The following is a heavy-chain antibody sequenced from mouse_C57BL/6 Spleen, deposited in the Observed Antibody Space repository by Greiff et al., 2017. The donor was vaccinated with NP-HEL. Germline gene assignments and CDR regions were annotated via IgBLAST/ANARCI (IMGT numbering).Heavy chain of an antibody. CDR2: IDPSDSYT. CDR3: ARYYYGSSYRYFDV. CDR1: GYTFTSYW. D-gene: IGHD1-1*01. V-gene: IGHV1-59*01. Sequence: QVQLQQPGAELVRPGTSVKLSCKASGYTFTSYWMHWVKQRPGQGLEWIGVIDPSDSYTNYNQKFKGKATLTVDTSSSPAYMQLSSLTSEDSAVYYCARYYYGSSYRYFDVWGTGTTVTVSS. J-gene: IGHJ1*03.